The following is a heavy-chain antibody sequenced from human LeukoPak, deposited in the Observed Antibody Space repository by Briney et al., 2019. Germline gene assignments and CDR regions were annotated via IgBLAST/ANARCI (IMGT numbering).Heavy chain of an antibody. CDR3: ARGLYYYDSSGYLP. D-gene: IGHD3-22*01. CDR2: INPNSGGT. J-gene: IGHJ5*02. Sequence: ASVKVSCKASGYTFTGYYMHWVRQAPGQGLEWMGWINPNSGGTNYAQKFQGRVTMTRDTSISTAYMELSRLRSDDTAVYYSARGLYYYDSSGYLPWGQGTLVTVSS. CDR1: GYTFTGYY. V-gene: IGHV1-2*02.